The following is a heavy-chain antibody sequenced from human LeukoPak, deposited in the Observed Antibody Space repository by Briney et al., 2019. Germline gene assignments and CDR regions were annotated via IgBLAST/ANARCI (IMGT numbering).Heavy chain of an antibody. CDR1: GGSISSYY. D-gene: IGHD1-7*01. J-gene: IGHJ4*02. CDR2: IYTSGST. V-gene: IGHV4-4*07. CDR3: ANSTLYLGTFDY. Sequence: SETLSLTCTVSGGSISSYYWSRIRQPAGKGLEWIGRIYTSGSTNYNPSLKSRVTISVDKSKNQFSLKLSSVTAADTAVDYCANSTLYLGTFDYWGQGTLVTVSS.